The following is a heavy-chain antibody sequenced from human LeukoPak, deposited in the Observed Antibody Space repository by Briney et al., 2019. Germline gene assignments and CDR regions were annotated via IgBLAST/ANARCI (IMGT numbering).Heavy chain of an antibody. D-gene: IGHD3-16*01. Sequence: PGGSLRLSCAASGFTLSSYWMTWVRQAPGKGLEWVANINQDGSEKNYVDSVKGRFTISRDNAKNSLYLQMNSLRAEDTAVYYCARVGLNTYALRSWGQGTLVTVSS. CDR1: GFTLSSYW. CDR2: INQDGSEK. J-gene: IGHJ5*02. V-gene: IGHV3-7*05. CDR3: ARVGLNTYALRS.